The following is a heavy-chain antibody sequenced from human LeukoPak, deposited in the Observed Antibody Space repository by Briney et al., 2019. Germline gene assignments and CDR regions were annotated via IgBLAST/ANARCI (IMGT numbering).Heavy chain of an antibody. D-gene: IGHD6-19*01. V-gene: IGHV3-33*01. CDR1: GFTFSSYG. CDR3: AAVGYSSGWTYFDY. CDR2: IWYDGSNK. J-gene: IGHJ4*02. Sequence: PGRSLRLSCAASGFTFSSYGMHWVRQAPGKGLEWVAVIWYDGSNKYYADSVKGRFTISRDNSKNTLYLQMNSLRAEDTAVYYCAAVGYSSGWTYFDYWGQGTLVTVSS.